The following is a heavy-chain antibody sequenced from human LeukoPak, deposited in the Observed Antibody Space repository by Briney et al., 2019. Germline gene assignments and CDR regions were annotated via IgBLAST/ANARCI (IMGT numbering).Heavy chain of an antibody. J-gene: IGHJ5*02. V-gene: IGHV3-23*01. D-gene: IGHD3-10*01. CDR1: GFTFSTSA. Sequence: GGSLRLSCAASGFTFSTSAMSWVRQAPGKGLEWVSSISTTVGNTYYADSVKGRFTISRDNSNHTLYLQMNSLTAEDTAVYYCTKRTEFGCFDPWGQGTLVTVSS. CDR3: TKRTEFGCFDP. CDR2: ISTTVGNT.